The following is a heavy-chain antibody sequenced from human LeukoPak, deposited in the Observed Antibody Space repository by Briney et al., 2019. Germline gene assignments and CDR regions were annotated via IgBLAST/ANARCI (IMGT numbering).Heavy chain of an antibody. D-gene: IGHD1-26*01. CDR1: GFTFSSYA. CDR2: ISGSGGST. J-gene: IGHJ4*02. Sequence: GGSLRLSCAASGFTFSSYAMSWVRQAPGKGLEWVSAISGSGGSTYYADSVKGRFTISRDNSKNTLYLQMNSLRAEDTAVYYCAKDEAFPIPWELPLDYWGQGTLVIVSS. V-gene: IGHV3-23*01. CDR3: AKDEAFPIPWELPLDY.